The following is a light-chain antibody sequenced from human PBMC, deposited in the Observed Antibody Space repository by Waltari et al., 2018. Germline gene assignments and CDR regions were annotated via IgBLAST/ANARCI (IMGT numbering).Light chain of an antibody. CDR1: SSDVGGYNY. Sequence: QSALTQPASVSGSPGQSITISCTGTSSDVGGYNYVSWYQQHPGKAPKLMIYDVSQRPSGVSNRFSGSKSANTASLTISGLQAEDEADYYCSSYTSSSTWVFGTGTKVTVL. J-gene: IGLJ1*01. V-gene: IGLV2-14*01. CDR2: DVS. CDR3: SSYTSSSTWV.